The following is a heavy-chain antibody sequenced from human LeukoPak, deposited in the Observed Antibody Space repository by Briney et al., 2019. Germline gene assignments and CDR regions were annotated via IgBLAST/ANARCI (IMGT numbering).Heavy chain of an antibody. Sequence: GASVKVSCRASGYTFTGYYMHWVRQAPGQGLDWMGWINPNSGGTNYAQKFQGRVTMTRDTSISTAYMELSRLRSDDTAVYYCARSGSSGARAHFQHWGQGTLVTVSS. V-gene: IGHV1-2*02. D-gene: IGHD6-19*01. CDR3: ARSGSSGARAHFQH. CDR2: INPNSGGT. J-gene: IGHJ1*01. CDR1: GYTFTGYY.